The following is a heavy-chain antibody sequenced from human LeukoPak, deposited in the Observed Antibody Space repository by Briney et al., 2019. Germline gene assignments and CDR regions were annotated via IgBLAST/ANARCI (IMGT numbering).Heavy chain of an antibody. CDR1: GGSISSYY. V-gene: IGHV4-4*07. Sequence: SETLSLTCTVSGGSISSYYWSWLRQPAGKGLEWIGRIYTSGSTNYNPSLKSRVTMSIDTCKNQFSLNLTSVTAADTAVYYCAREPTQPSRWFDPWGQGTLVTVSS. CDR3: AREPTQPSRWFDP. D-gene: IGHD6-13*01. CDR2: IYTSGST. J-gene: IGHJ5*02.